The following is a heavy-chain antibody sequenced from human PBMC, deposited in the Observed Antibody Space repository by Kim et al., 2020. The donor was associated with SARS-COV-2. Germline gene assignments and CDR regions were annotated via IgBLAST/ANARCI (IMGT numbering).Heavy chain of an antibody. CDR2: GGGI. J-gene: IGHJ4*02. V-gene: IGHV4-59*09. Sequence: GGGINSNPCLSARVTISVDTSKNQFSLKLNSVTAADTAVYYCAKGRVPFYWGQGTLVTVSS. CDR3: AKGRVPFY.